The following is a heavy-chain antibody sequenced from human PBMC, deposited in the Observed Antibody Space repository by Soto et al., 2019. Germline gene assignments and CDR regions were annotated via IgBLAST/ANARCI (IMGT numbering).Heavy chain of an antibody. CDR3: ARVSFGPYYYDSSGLESSIDY. CDR2: IYYSGST. J-gene: IGHJ4*02. D-gene: IGHD3-22*01. CDR1: GFSISSGDYY. Sequence: PSETLSLTCTVSGFSISSGDYYWSWIRQPPGKGLEWIGYIYYSGSTYYNPSLKSRVTISVDTSKNQFSLKLSSVTAADTAVYYCARVSFGPYYYDSSGLESSIDYWGQGTLVTVSS. V-gene: IGHV4-30-4*01.